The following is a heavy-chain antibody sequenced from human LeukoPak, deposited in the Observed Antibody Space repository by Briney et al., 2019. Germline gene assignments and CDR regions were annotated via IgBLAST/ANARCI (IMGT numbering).Heavy chain of an antibody. D-gene: IGHD3-22*01. CDR3: ARDLRVVITGSFDS. Sequence: GGSLRLSCAASGFTFSNYWMHWVRQAPGKGLVWVSRINSDGSSTTYADSVKGRFTISRDNGQNTLYLQMNSLRAEDTAVYYCARDLRVVITGSFDSWGQGTLVTVSS. J-gene: IGHJ4*02. V-gene: IGHV3-74*01. CDR2: INSDGSST. CDR1: GFTFSNYW.